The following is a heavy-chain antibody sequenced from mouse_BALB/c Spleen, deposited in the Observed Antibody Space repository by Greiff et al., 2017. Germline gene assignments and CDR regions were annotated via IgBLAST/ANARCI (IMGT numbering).Heavy chain of an antibody. V-gene: IGHV1S81*02. J-gene: IGHJ3*01. D-gene: IGHD2-10*01. Sequence: QVQLQQPGAELVKPGASVKLSCKASGYTFTSYWMHWVKQRPGQGLEWIGEINPSNGRTNYNEKFKSKATLTVDKSSSTAYMQLSSLTSEDSAVYYCAREDPYYGNPFAYWGQGTLVTVSA. CDR1: GYTFTSYW. CDR3: AREDPYYGNPFAY. CDR2: INPSNGRT.